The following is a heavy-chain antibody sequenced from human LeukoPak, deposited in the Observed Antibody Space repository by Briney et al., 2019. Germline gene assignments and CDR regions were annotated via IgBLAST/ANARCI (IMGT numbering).Heavy chain of an antibody. J-gene: IGHJ4*02. CDR2: ISSSGSTI. CDR3: ARLAGYSSSWYVH. V-gene: IGHV3-48*04. Sequence: GGSLRLSCAASGFTFSSYAMSWVRQAPGKGLEWVSYISSSGSTIYYADSVKGRFTISRDNAKNSLYLQMNSLRAEDTAVYYCARLAGYSSSWYVHWGQGTLVTVSS. CDR1: GFTFSSYA. D-gene: IGHD6-13*01.